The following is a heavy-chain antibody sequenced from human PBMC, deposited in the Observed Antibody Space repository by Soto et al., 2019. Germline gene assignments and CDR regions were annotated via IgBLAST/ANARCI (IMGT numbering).Heavy chain of an antibody. D-gene: IGHD2-2*01. CDR1: GGSINSGGYS. CDR3: ARVERTLSTPFAYGRDV. Sequence: QLQLQESGSGLVKPSQTLSLTCTVSGGSINSGGYSWIWIRQPPGKGLEWIGYIYHTGNTFYNPSLKSRVTISVDQSTNQFSLSLGSVTAADTAMYYCARVERTLSTPFAYGRDVWGQGTTVTVSS. J-gene: IGHJ6*02. V-gene: IGHV4-30-2*01. CDR2: IYHTGNT.